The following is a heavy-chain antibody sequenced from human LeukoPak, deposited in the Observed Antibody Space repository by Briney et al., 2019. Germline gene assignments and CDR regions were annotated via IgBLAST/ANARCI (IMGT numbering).Heavy chain of an antibody. Sequence: GGSLRLSCAASGFTFSSRGMHWVRQAPGKGLEWVAVIWYDGSNKYYADSVKGRFTISRDNSKNTLYLQMNSLRAEDTAVYYCARDPTYYYDSSGYSNFDYWGQGTLVTVSS. CDR2: IWYDGSNK. V-gene: IGHV3-33*01. J-gene: IGHJ4*02. CDR1: GFTFSSRG. CDR3: ARDPTYYYDSSGYSNFDY. D-gene: IGHD3-22*01.